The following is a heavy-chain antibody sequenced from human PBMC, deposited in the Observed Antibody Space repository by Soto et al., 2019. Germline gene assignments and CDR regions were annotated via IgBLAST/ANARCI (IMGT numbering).Heavy chain of an antibody. D-gene: IGHD1-26*01. CDR2: IIPMYDSA. Sequence: VQLVQSGAEVKKPGSSVKVSCEASGGTFKTYTINWVRQAPGQGLEWIGQIIPMYDSANYAQSFQDRVTISADKSTNTAYMELSSLRSEDTALYYCATWRTYSGSYCFDYWGQGTLVSVSS. J-gene: IGHJ4*02. V-gene: IGHV1-69*06. CDR3: ATWRTYSGSYCFDY. CDR1: GGTFKTYT.